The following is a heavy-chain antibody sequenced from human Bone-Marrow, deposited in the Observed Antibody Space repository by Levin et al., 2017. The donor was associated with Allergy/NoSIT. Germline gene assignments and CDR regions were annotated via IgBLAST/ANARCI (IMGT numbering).Heavy chain of an antibody. Sequence: SVKVSCKASGGTSSRYIFTWVRQAPGQGLEWMGRIIPILDITNYAEKFQGTVTITADKSTSTAYMVLSSLRSEDTAVYYCATIHPDGEYFDVWGQGTQVTVAS. CDR1: GGTSSRYI. J-gene: IGHJ1*01. CDR2: IIPILDIT. CDR3: ATIHPDGEYFDV. V-gene: IGHV1-69*02. D-gene: IGHD3-9*01.